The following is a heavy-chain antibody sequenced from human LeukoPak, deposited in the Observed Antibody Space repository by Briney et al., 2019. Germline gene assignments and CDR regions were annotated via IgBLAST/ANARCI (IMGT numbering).Heavy chain of an antibody. J-gene: IGHJ3*02. CDR1: GGTFSSYA. D-gene: IGHD1-26*01. V-gene: IGHV1-69*13. Sequence: SVKVSCKASGGTFSSYAISWVRQAPGQGLEWMGGIIPIFGTANYAQKFQGRVTIIADESTSTAYMELSSLRSEDTAVYYCARAGGVGARDHDAFDIWGQGTMVTVSS. CDR2: IIPIFGTA. CDR3: ARAGGVGARDHDAFDI.